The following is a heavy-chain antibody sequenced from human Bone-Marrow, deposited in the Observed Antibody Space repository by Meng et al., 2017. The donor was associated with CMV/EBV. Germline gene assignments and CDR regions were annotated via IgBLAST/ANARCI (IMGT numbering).Heavy chain of an antibody. CDR3: ARVYTDPPSSGYKTSSFSI. V-gene: IGHV1-2*02. Sequence: ASVKVSCKASGYTFTGYYMHWVRQAPGQGLEWMGWINPNSGGTNYAQKFQGRVTLTRDTSASTVYMELSSLRSEDTAVYYCARVYTDPPSSGYKTSSFSIWSQGTMVTVSS. D-gene: IGHD6-19*01. CDR2: INPNSGGT. J-gene: IGHJ3*02. CDR1: GYTFTGYY.